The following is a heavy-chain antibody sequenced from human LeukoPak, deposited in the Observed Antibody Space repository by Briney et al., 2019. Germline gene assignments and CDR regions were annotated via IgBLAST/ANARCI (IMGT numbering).Heavy chain of an antibody. V-gene: IGHV3-21*01. J-gene: IGHJ4*02. D-gene: IGHD3-3*01. CDR3: ARVAAIFGVVITRIDY. CDR2: ISSSSSYI. Sequence: GGSLRLSCAASGFTFSSYSMNWVRQAPGKGLEWVSSISSSSSYIHYADSVKGRFTISRDNDKNSLYLQMNSLRAEDTAVYYCARVAAIFGVVITRIDYWGQGTLVTVSS. CDR1: GFTFSSYS.